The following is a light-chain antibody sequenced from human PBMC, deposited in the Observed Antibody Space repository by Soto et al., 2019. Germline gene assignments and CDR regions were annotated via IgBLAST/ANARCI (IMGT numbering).Light chain of an antibody. CDR2: EVN. CDR3: NSYTTTGAYV. CDR1: SSDVGGYNY. Sequence: QSVVNQPASVSGSPGQPITISCTGTSSDVGGYNYVSWYQQHPGKAPTLLIYEVNNRPSGVSNRFSTSTSANTASLTISALQAEDEADYYCNSYTTTGAYVFGTGTKVTVL. V-gene: IGLV2-14*01. J-gene: IGLJ1*01.